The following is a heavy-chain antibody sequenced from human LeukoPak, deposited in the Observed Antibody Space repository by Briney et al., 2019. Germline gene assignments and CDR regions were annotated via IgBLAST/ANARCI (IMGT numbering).Heavy chain of an antibody. J-gene: IGHJ5*02. V-gene: IGHV4-61*01. Sequence: PSETLSLTCTVSGGSVSSGSYYWSWIRQPPGKGLEWIGYIYYSGSTNYNPSLKSRVTISVDTSKNQFSLKLSSVTAADTAVYYCARGGADYDFWSGYNWFDPWGQGTLVTVSS. D-gene: IGHD3-3*01. CDR1: GGSVSSGSYY. CDR2: IYYSGST. CDR3: ARGGADYDFWSGYNWFDP.